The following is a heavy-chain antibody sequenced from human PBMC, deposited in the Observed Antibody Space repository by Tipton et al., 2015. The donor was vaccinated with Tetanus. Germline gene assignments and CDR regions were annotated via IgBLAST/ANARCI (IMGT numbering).Heavy chain of an antibody. V-gene: IGHV3-21*04. Sequence: SLRLSCAASGFTLSRYTLNWVRQAPGEGLEWVSSISSSSRYIYYADSVKGRFTISRDNAKNSLYLQMISLRIDDTAVYYCAFRTNWRFSRGFDCWGQGILVTVSS. D-gene: IGHD1-20*01. J-gene: IGHJ4*02. CDR2: ISSSSRYI. CDR3: AFRTNWRFSRGFDC. CDR1: GFTLSRYT.